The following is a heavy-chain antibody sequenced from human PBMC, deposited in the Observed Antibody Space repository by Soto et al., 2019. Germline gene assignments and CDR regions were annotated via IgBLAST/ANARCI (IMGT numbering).Heavy chain of an antibody. CDR1: GFSFSTYW. CDR2: IKADGSET. CDR3: AKGGHIDF. V-gene: IGHV3-7*03. D-gene: IGHD3-16*01. Sequence: GGSLRLSCAASGFSFSTYWMSWVRQVPGTGLEWVANIKADGSETYYVDSVRGRFTISRDNAKTSLFLQLNSLRAEDTAVYYCAKGGHIDFCGQGTLVTVSS. J-gene: IGHJ4*02.